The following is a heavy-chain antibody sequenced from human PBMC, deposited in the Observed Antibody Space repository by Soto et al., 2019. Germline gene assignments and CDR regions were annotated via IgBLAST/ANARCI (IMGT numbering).Heavy chain of an antibody. CDR1: GFTFSNYA. J-gene: IGHJ4*02. Sequence: EVQLLESGGGLVQPGGSLRLSCAASGFTFSNYAMSWVRQAPGKGLEWVSAITGGGASTYFADSVKGRFAITRDKSKNASYLQMNSPRAEDTAIYYSAKGQCSGGSTFTPFNNGAQGTLFTSSS. CDR2: ITGGGAST. V-gene: IGHV3-23*01. CDR3: AKGQCSGGSTFTPFNN. D-gene: IGHD2-15*01.